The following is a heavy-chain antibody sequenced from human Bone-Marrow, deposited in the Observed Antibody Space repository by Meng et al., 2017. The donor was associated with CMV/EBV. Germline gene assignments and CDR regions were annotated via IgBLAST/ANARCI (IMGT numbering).Heavy chain of an antibody. CDR2: ISYDGSNK. D-gene: IGHD3-3*01. CDR1: GFTFSSYA. V-gene: IGHV3-30-3*01. J-gene: IGHJ4*02. Sequence: GGSLRLSCAASGFTFSSYAMHWVRQAPGKGLEWVAVISYDGSNKYYADSVKGRFTISRDNCKHTLYLQMHSLRAEDTAVYYCTSGGAFGVVITKSFFHCWGQGTLVTVSS. CDR3: TSGGAFGVVITKSFFHC.